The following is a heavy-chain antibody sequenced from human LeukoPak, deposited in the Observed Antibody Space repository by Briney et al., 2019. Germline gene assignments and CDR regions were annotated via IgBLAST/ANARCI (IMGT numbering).Heavy chain of an antibody. Sequence: SETLSLTCIVSGVSISSNYWSWIRQPPGKGLEWIGYIYYSGSTNYNPSFKSRVTISVDTSKNQFSLKLRSVTTADTAVYYCARVLDYYDSSGYYSCYFDLWGRGTLVTVSS. D-gene: IGHD3-22*01. CDR2: IYYSGST. J-gene: IGHJ2*01. V-gene: IGHV4-59*01. CDR1: GVSISSNY. CDR3: ARVLDYYDSSGYYSCYFDL.